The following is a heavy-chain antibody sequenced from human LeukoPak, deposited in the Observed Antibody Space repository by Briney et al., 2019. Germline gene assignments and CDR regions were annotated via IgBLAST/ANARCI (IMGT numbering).Heavy chain of an antibody. CDR3: ATVTERENYHYTANL. CDR2: INSDGSST. CDR1: GFTFSSYW. J-gene: IGHJ4*02. V-gene: IGHV3-74*01. Sequence: GGSLRLSCAASGFTFSSYWVHWVRQAPGKGLVWVSRINSDGSSTNYADSVKGRFTISRDNAKNTLYLQMNSLRAEDTAVYYCATVTERENYHYTANLWGQGTLVIVS. D-gene: IGHD3-16*02.